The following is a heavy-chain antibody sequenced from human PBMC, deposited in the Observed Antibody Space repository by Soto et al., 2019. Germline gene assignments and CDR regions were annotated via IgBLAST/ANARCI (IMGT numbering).Heavy chain of an antibody. D-gene: IGHD3-3*01. J-gene: IGHJ6*02. CDR1: GYRFTGYG. CDR3: ARHFRPYDFWSGYYPPFPYGMDV. CDR2: INPTSGAT. Sequence: APEKVSCKASGYRFTGYGLHWVGQAPGQGLQWKGWINPTSGATDYAQKFQGRVTMTREMSTNTAYLELSGRRSDDTSDDNAMYYCARHFRPYDFWSGYYPPFPYGMDVWGQGTTVTVSS. V-gene: IGHV1-2*02.